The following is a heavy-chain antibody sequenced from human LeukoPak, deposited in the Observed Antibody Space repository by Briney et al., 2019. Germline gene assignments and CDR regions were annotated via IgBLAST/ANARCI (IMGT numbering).Heavy chain of an antibody. CDR2: INHSGST. J-gene: IGHJ1*01. CDR3: ARGRSGRYGGKYSQH. Sequence: PSETLSLTCAVYGGSFSGYYWSWIRQPPGKGLEWIGEINHSGSTNYNPSLKSRVTISVDTSKNQFSLKLSSVSAADTAVYYCARGRSGRYGGKYSQHWGQGTLVTVSS. CDR1: GGSFSGYY. V-gene: IGHV4-34*01. D-gene: IGHD6-19*01.